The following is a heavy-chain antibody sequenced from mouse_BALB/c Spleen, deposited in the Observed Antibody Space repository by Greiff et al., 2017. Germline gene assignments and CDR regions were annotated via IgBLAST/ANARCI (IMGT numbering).Heavy chain of an antibody. CDR2: IDPENGDT. CDR1: GFNIKDYY. CDR3: SYGYDGRTVAY. V-gene: IGHV14-4*02. Sequence: VHVKQSGAELVRSGASVKLSCTASGFNIKDYYMHWVKQRPEQGLEWIGWIDPENGDTEYAPKFQGKATMTADTSSNTAYLQLSSLTSEDTAVYYCSYGYDGRTVAYWGQGTLVTVSA. J-gene: IGHJ3*01. D-gene: IGHD2-2*01.